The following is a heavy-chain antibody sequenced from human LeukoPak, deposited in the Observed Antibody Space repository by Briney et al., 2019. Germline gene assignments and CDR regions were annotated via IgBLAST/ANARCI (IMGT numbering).Heavy chain of an antibody. CDR3: AGRWFRGRYYFDY. CDR1: EGTFSSYA. CDR2: IIPIFGTA. V-gene: IGHV1-69*13. J-gene: IGHJ4*02. D-gene: IGHD2-15*01. Sequence: SVKVSCKASEGTFSSYAISWVRQAPGQGLEWMGGIIPIFGTANYAQKFQGRVTITADESTSTAYMELSSLRSEDTAVYYCAGRWFRGRYYFDYWGQGTLVTVSS.